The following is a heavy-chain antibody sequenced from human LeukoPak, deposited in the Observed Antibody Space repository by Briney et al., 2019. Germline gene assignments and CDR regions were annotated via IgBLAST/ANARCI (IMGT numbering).Heavy chain of an antibody. CDR2: MYYSGST. CDR1: GGSISSSSYY. V-gene: IGHV4-39*07. Sequence: KPSETLSLTCTVSGGSISSSSYYWGWIRQPPGKGLEWIGSMYYSGSTYYNPSLKSRVTISVDTSKNQFSLKLSSVTAADTAVYYCARQDCSSTSCPLDYWGQGTLVTVSS. J-gene: IGHJ4*02. D-gene: IGHD2-2*01. CDR3: ARQDCSSTSCPLDY.